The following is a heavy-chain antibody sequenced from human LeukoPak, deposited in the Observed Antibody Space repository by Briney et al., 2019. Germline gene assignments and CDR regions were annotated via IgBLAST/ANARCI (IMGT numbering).Heavy chain of an antibody. J-gene: IGHJ4*02. CDR1: GFDVSRYY. D-gene: IGHD5-18*01. V-gene: IGHV3-53*05. CDR3: MDTAVG. Sequence: GGSLGLSCAASGFDVSRYYMTWVRQPPGKGLEWVSVIYSDGSTYYADSVKGRFTISRGNSKNTVYLQMNRLRVEDTAVYSCMDTAVGWGQGTLVTVSS. CDR2: IYSDGST.